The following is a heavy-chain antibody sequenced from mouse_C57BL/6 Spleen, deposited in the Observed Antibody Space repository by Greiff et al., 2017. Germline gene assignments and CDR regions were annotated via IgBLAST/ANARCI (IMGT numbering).Heavy chain of an antibody. CDR2: INYDGSST. CDR1: GFTFSDYY. D-gene: IGHD2-4*01. Sequence: EVQVVESEGGLVQPGSSMKLSCTASGFTFSDYYMAWVRQVPEKGLEWVANINYDGSSTYYLDSLKSRFIISRDNAKNILYLQMSSLKSEDTATYYCAREDDYDYYFDYWGQGTTLTVSS. CDR3: AREDDYDYYFDY. J-gene: IGHJ2*01. V-gene: IGHV5-16*01.